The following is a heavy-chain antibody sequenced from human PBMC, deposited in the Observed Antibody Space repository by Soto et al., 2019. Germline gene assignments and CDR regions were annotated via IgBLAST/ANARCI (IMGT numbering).Heavy chain of an antibody. CDR2: INPSGGST. V-gene: IGHV1-46*03. J-gene: IGHJ4*02. D-gene: IGHD4-4*01. CDR3: ARDRHSNSYYFDY. Sequence: QVQLVQSGAEVKKPGASVKVSCKASGYTFTSYYMHWVRQAPGQGLEWMGIINPSGGSTSYAQKFQGRVTMTRDTSTXTVYMELXSXRXEDXXXXYCARDRHSNSYYFDYWGQGTLVTVSS. CDR1: GYTFTSYY.